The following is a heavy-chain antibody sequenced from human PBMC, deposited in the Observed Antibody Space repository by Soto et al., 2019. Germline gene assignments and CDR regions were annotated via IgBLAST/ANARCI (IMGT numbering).Heavy chain of an antibody. V-gene: IGHV4-34*01. CDR1: GGSFSGYY. Sequence: QVQLQQWGAGLLKPSETLSLTCAVYGGSFSGYYWSWIRQPPGKWLEWIGEINHSGSTNYNPSLKSRVTISVDTSKNQFSLKLSSVTAADTAVYYCARTSPYSSGWYGFSRYGMDVWGQGTTFTVSS. D-gene: IGHD6-19*01. CDR3: ARTSPYSSGWYGFSRYGMDV. CDR2: INHSGST. J-gene: IGHJ6*02.